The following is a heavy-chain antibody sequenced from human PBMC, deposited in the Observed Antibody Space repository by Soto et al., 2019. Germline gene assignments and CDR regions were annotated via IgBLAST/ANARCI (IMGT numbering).Heavy chain of an antibody. V-gene: IGHV3-30*18. CDR2: ISYDGSNK. CDR1: GFTFSSYG. Sequence: GSLRLSCAASGFTFSSYGMHWVRQAPGKGLEWVAVISYDGSNKYYADSVKGRFTISRDNSKNTLYLQMNSLRAEDTAVYYCAKDRHYDILTGYFDYWGQGTLVTVSS. J-gene: IGHJ4*02. CDR3: AKDRHYDILTGYFDY. D-gene: IGHD3-9*01.